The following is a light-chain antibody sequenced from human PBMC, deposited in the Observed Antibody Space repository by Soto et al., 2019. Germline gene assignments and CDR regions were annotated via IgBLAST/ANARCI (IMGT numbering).Light chain of an antibody. J-gene: IGKJ4*01. CDR1: QGISSY. Sequence: IQLTQSPSSLSASVGDRVTITCRASQGISSYLACYQQKSGKAPKLLIYAASTLQSGVPSRFSGSGSGTDFTLTISSLQPEDFATYYCQQLNSYPLTFGGGTKVEIK. CDR3: QQLNSYPLT. V-gene: IGKV1-9*01. CDR2: AAS.